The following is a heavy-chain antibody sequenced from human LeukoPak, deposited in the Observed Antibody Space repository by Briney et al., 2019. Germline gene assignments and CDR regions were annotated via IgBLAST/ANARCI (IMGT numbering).Heavy chain of an antibody. CDR3: AKDFYDFWSGFDY. CDR1: GFTFNSDA. J-gene: IGHJ4*02. Sequence: GGSLRLSCTASGFTFNSDAMNWVRQAPGKGLEWVATISGSGGSTYYTDSVKGRFTISRDNFKNMVFLQMNSLKAEDTAIYYCAKDFYDFWSGFDYWGQGTLVTVPS. CDR2: ISGSGGST. D-gene: IGHD3-3*01. V-gene: IGHV3-23*01.